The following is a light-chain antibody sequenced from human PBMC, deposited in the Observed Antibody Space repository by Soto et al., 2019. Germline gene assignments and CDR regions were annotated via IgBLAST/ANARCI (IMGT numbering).Light chain of an antibody. CDR2: LNSDGSH. V-gene: IGLV4-69*01. CDR3: QTWSTGIRV. Sequence: QPVLTQSPSASASLGASVKLTCTLSSGHSSYAIAWHQQQPEKGPRYLMKLNSDGSHSKGDGIPDRFSGSSSGTERYLTISSLQSEDEADYYCQTWSTGIRVFCGGTKFTVL. CDR1: SGHSSYA. J-gene: IGLJ3*02.